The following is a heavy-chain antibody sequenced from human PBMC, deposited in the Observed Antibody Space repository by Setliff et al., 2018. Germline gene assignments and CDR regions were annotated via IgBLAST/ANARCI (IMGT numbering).Heavy chain of an antibody. J-gene: IGHJ4*02. CDR3: ARAGLAAAGRKGVFDH. V-gene: IGHV1-46*01. CDR1: GYSFTSHY. Sequence: ASVKVSCKTSGYSFTSHYMHWVRQAPGQGLEWMGIINPGGLTSRSTQKFEGRVTMTRDTSTSTVYMELNSLTSDDTAVYYCARAGLAAAGRKGVFDHWGQGTLVTVSS. CDR2: INPGGLTS. D-gene: IGHD6-25*01.